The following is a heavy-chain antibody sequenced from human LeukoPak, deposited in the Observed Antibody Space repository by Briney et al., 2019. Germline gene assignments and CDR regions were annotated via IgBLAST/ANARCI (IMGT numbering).Heavy chain of an antibody. D-gene: IGHD2-15*01. CDR3: AREKVVAATIYYYMDV. CDR1: GFTFSDYY. Sequence: GGSLRLSCAASGFTFSDYYMSWIRQAPGKGLEWVSYISSSGSTIYYADSVKGRFTISRDNAKNSLYLQMNSLRAEDTAVYYCAREKVVAATIYYYMDVWGKGTTVTVSS. J-gene: IGHJ6*03. CDR2: ISSSGSTI. V-gene: IGHV3-11*04.